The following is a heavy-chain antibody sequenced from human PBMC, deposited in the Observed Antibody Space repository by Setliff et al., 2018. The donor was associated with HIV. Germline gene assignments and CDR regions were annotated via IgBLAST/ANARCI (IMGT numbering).Heavy chain of an antibody. CDR2: ISGYSGNT. Sequence: ASVKVSCKASGYTFTIYSINWVRQAPGQGLEWMGSISGYSGNTNYAQKFQGRVTMTTDTSTSTAYMELRSLKSDDTAVYYCARGSSSIAAAYPDALDIWGQGTMVTVSS. CDR3: ARGSSSIAAAYPDALDI. J-gene: IGHJ3*02. V-gene: IGHV1-18*01. CDR1: GYTFTIYS. D-gene: IGHD6-13*01.